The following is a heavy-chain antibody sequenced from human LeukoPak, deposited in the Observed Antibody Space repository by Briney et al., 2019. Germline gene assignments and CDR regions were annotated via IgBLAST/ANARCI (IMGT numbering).Heavy chain of an antibody. CDR1: GRSFSVYY. CDR3: ARGRITIS. D-gene: IGHD3-3*01. Sequence: SETLSLTCAVFGRSFSVYYWSWIRQPPRKGLEWIGEINHSGSTNYNPSLKSRVTITVDTSKNQFSLKLSSVTAADTSVYYCARGRITISWGQGTLVTVSS. V-gene: IGHV4-34*01. CDR2: INHSGST. J-gene: IGHJ5*02.